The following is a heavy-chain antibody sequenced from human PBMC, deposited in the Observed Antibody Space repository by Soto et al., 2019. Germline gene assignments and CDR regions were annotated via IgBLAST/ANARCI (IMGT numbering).Heavy chain of an antibody. CDR1: W. J-gene: IGHJ6*02. V-gene: IGHV3-74*01. D-gene: IGHD2-15*01. Sequence: WMHWVRQAPGKGLVWVSRINSDGSSITYADSVKGRFTISRANTKNTLYLQMNSLRAEDTAVYYCARAGYCSGGTCYGRDYYGMDVWGQGTTVTVSS. CDR2: INSDGSSI. CDR3: ARAGYCSGGTCYGRDYYGMDV.